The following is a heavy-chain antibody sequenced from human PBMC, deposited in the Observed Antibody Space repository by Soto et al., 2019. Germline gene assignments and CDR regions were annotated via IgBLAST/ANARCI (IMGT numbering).Heavy chain of an antibody. Sequence: QVQLVQSGAEVKKPGASVRVSCKASGYTFTTYHMHWVRQAPGQGLEWMAIINPTDGGTTYAQKFQGRVTMTRDPSTSTVYMELNSLRSEDTAVYYCARRALGSIDYWGQGTLVTVSS. CDR2: INPTDGGT. CDR1: GYTFTTYH. CDR3: ARRALGSIDY. V-gene: IGHV1-46*01. J-gene: IGHJ4*02.